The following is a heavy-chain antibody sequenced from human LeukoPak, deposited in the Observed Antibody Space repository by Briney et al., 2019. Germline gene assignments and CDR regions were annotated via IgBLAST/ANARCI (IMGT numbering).Heavy chain of an antibody. CDR3: AKFGSTWRLGMDV. V-gene: IGHV6-1*01. CDR1: GDSVSSNRAS. Sequence: SQTLSLTCAIYGDSVSSNRASWNWLTQSPSRGLEWLGRTYYKSKWYNDYAVSVKSRITINPDTSKNQFSLQLNSVTPEDTAVYYCAKFGSTWRLGMDVCGQGTTVTVSS. J-gene: IGHJ6*02. D-gene: IGHD6-13*01. CDR2: TYYKSKWYN.